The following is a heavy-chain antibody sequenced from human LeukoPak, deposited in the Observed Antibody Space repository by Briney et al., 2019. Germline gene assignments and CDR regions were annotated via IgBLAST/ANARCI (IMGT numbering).Heavy chain of an antibody. Sequence: SVKVSCKASGGTFSNSAISWVRQAPGQGFEWMGGIIPIFGTANYAQMFQGRVTITTDESTYIAYMELSSLRSEDTAVYYCATRRLPDFWSGREAFDIWGQGTMVTVSS. CDR1: GGTFSNSA. V-gene: IGHV1-69*05. D-gene: IGHD3-3*01. CDR2: IIPIFGTA. CDR3: ATRRLPDFWSGREAFDI. J-gene: IGHJ3*02.